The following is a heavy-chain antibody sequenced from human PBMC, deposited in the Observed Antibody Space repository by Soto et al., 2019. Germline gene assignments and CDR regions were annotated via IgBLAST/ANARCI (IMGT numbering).Heavy chain of an antibody. J-gene: IGHJ4*02. CDR1: GYSFTSYW. CDR2: IYPGDSDT. D-gene: IGHD6-13*01. V-gene: IGHV5-51*01. Sequence: GESLKISCKGSGYSFTSYWIGWVRQMPGKGLEWMGIIYPGDSDTRYSPSFQGQVTISADKSISTAYLQWSSLKASDTAMYYCARHPIAAAATYYFDYWGQGTLVTVS. CDR3: ARHPIAAAATYYFDY.